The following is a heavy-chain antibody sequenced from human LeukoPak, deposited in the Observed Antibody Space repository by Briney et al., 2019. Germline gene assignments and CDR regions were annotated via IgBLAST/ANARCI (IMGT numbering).Heavy chain of an antibody. J-gene: IGHJ6*02. V-gene: IGHV3-7*01. Sequence: GGSLRLSCAASGFTFSDSWMSWVRQAPGKGLEWVANMNQDGSAKGYVDSVKGRFTTSRDNARNSLYLQMSSLRPEDTAVYYCATYTHWVAGDVWGQGTTVTVSS. CDR3: ATYTHWVAGDV. CDR2: MNQDGSAK. D-gene: IGHD3-16*01. CDR1: GFTFSDSW.